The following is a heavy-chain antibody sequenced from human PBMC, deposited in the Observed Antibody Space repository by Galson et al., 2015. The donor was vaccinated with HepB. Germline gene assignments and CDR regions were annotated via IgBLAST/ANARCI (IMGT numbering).Heavy chain of an antibody. J-gene: IGHJ4*02. CDR3: ARGDGGDY. V-gene: IGHV3-20*01. Sequence: SLRLSCAVSGFNFDEYGMSWVRRVPGKGLEWVAGINWKDGSIGYAGSVEGRFTISRDNAKNSLYLQMNSLRVEDTALYHCARGDGGDYWGQGTLVTVSS. D-gene: IGHD5-24*01. CDR1: GFNFDEYG. CDR2: INWKDGSI.